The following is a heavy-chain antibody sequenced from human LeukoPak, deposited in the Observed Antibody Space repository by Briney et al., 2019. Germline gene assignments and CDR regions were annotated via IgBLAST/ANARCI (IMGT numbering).Heavy chain of an antibody. J-gene: IGHJ4*02. CDR1: GYSISSGYY. D-gene: IGHD3-10*01. V-gene: IGHV4-38-2*01. CDR2: IYHSGST. CDR3: ARSSMVRGVHFGY. Sequence: SETLSLTCAVSGYSISSGYYWGWIRQPPGKGLEWIGSIYHSGSTYYNPSLKSRVTISVDTSKNQFSLKLNSVTAADTAVYYCARSSMVRGVHFGYWGQGTLVTVSS.